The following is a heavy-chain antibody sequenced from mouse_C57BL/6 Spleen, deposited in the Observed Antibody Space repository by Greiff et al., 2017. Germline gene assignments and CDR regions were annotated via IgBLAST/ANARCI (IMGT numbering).Heavy chain of an antibody. CDR1: GYTFTSYW. CDR2: IDPSDSYT. D-gene: IGHD2-2*01. CDR3: ARGGYPGVYAMDY. V-gene: IGHV1-59*01. Sequence: VQLQQPGAELVRPGTSVKLSCKASGYTFTSYWMHWVKQRPGQGLEWIGVIDPSDSYTNYNQQFKGKATLTVDTSSSTAYMQLSSLTSEDSAVYYCARGGYPGVYAMDYWGQGTSVTVSS. J-gene: IGHJ4*01.